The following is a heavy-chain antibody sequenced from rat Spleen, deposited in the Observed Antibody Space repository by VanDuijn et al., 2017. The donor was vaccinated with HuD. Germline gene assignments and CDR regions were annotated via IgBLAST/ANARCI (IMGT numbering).Heavy chain of an antibody. Sequence: QVQLKESGPGLVQPSQTLSLTCTVSGFSLTSNGVSWVRQPPGKGLEWIAAISSGGSTYYNSALKSRLSISRDTSKSQVFLKMNSLQTEDTAIYFCTRANFEYWGQGVMVTVSS. CDR3: TRANFEY. CDR2: ISSGGST. V-gene: IGHV2S12*01. CDR1: GFSLTSNG. J-gene: IGHJ2*01.